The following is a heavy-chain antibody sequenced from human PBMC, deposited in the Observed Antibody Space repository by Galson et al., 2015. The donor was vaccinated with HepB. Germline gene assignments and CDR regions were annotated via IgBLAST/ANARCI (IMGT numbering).Heavy chain of an antibody. V-gene: IGHV4-39*07. D-gene: IGHD1-7*01. CDR3: ARVLGGGGTRAENPKYYYYYYMDV. Sequence: LSLTCTVSGGSISSSSYYWGWIRQPPGKGLEWIGSIYYSGSTYYNPSLKSRVTISVDTSKNQFSLKLSSVTAADTAVYYCARVLGGGGTRAENPKYYYYYYMDVWGKGTTVTVSS. CDR1: GGSISSSSYY. CDR2: IYYSGST. J-gene: IGHJ6*03.